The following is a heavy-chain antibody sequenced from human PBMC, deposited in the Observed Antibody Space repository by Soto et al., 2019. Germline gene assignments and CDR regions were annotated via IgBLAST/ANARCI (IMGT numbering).Heavy chain of an antibody. J-gene: IGHJ6*01. CDR1: EFTWDKYY. CDR2: IKPDGSEQ. CDR3: ARGNWNYYYGFDV. D-gene: IGHD1-20*01. Sequence: SVRLSVTGSEFTWDKYYMTWVRQAPGKGPEWVANIKPDGSEQYYVDSVKGRFTISRDNANNSLYLQMNSLRAEDTAVYFCARGNWNYYYGFDVWGQGTTVTVSS. V-gene: IGHV3-7*01.